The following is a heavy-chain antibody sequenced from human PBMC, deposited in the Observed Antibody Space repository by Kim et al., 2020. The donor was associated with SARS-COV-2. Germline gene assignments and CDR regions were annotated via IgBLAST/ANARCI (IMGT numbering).Heavy chain of an antibody. Sequence: SQTLSLTCTVSVGSTTMGVYYGGWIRQPPGRGLGWIGSIYYVGTTNTNPSLRSQVTISEDTPKNRSSLNLSSVTPPDTAVFYFAGDRIYGDHFAYWG. D-gene: IGHD4-17*01. J-gene: IGHJ4*01. V-gene: IGHV4-31*01. CDR1: VGSTTMGVYY. CDR2: IYYVGTT. CDR3: AGDRIYGDHFAY.